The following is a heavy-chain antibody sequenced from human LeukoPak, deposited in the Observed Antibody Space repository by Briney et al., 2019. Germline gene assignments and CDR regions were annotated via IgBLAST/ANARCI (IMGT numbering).Heavy chain of an antibody. CDR2: IYPGDSDT. CDR1: GYTFTSYW. CDR3: ARTYCGGDCSTYNWFDP. D-gene: IGHD2-21*02. Sequence: GESLKIACKGSGYTFTSYWIGWVRQMPGKGLEWMGIIYPGDSDTRYSPSFQGQVTISADKSISTAYLQWSSLKASHTAMYYCARTYCGGDCSTYNWFDPWGQGTLVTVSS. V-gene: IGHV5-51*01. J-gene: IGHJ5*02.